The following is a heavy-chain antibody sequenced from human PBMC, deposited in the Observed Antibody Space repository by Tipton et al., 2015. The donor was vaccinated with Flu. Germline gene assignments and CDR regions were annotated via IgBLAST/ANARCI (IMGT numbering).Heavy chain of an antibody. V-gene: IGHV4-59*08. CDR2: IHYSGDT. D-gene: IGHD4-11*01. Sequence: TLSLTCTVSGGSISDNYWSWIRQPPGRGLEWIGYIHYSGDTKYNPSLEGRVTILVDTSKNQFSLKLSSVTAADTAVYYCARRDYSNYVSEPKNWFHPWGQGTLVTVSS. CDR3: ARRDYSNYVSEPKNWFHP. J-gene: IGHJ5*02. CDR1: GGSISDNY.